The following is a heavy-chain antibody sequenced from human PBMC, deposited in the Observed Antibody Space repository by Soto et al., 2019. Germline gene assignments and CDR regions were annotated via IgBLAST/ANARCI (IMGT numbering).Heavy chain of an antibody. J-gene: IGHJ4*02. Sequence: PGGSLRLSCAASGFTFNDFYMIWFRQAPGRGLEWLAYINNRGDDIYYADSVRGRFTISRDNGKNSLYLQMNHLRDEDTAIYYCVRGRANYYFDFWGQGALVTVSS. CDR3: VRGRANYYFDF. CDR2: INNRGDDI. D-gene: IGHD1-1*01. V-gene: IGHV3-11*04. CDR1: GFTFNDFY.